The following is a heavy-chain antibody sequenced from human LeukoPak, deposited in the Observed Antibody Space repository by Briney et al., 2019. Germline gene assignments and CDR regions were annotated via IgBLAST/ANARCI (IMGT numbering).Heavy chain of an antibody. J-gene: IGHJ5*02. CDR2: ISGSGGST. CDR1: GFTFSSYG. CDR3: AREGYCSGGSCYMMGFDP. D-gene: IGHD2-15*01. V-gene: IGHV3-23*01. Sequence: PGGSLRLSCAASGFTFSSYGMSWVRQAPGKGLEWVSAISGSGGSTYYADSVKGRFTISRDNSKNTLYLQMNSLRAEDTAVYYCAREGYCSGGSCYMMGFDPWGQGTLVTVSS.